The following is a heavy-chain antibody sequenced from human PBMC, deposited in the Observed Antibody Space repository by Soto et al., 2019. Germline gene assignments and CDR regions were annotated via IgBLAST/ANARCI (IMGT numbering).Heavy chain of an antibody. CDR1: GFSLSTRAVG. J-gene: IGHJ3*02. Sequence: QITLKESGPTLVQPTQTLTLTCTFSGFSLSTRAVGVGWIRQPPGKALEWLALIYWNDDKRYSPSLKNRLTITKDTSKNHVVLTMTNMDPVVTATYYCAHRHELGSFDIWGQGTKVTVSS. D-gene: IGHD1-26*01. CDR2: IYWNDDK. CDR3: AHRHELGSFDI. V-gene: IGHV2-5*01.